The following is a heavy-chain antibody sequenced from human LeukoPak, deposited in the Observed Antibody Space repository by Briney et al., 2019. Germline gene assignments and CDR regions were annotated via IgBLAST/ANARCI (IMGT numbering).Heavy chain of an antibody. V-gene: IGHV4-59*01. CDR3: ARVGTYYRSLDS. D-gene: IGHD3-10*01. CDR1: GGSINDAS. J-gene: IGHJ4*02. CDR2: IYHSGGT. Sequence: SETLSLTCTVSGGSINDASWNWIRQPPGQGLEWIGYIYHSGGTNYNPSLKSRVSISLDTSENQFSLKLSSVTAADTAVYYCARVGTYYRSLDSWGQGTLVTVSS.